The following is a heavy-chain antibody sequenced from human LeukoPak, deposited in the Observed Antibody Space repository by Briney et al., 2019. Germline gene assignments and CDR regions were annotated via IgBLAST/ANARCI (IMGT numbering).Heavy chain of an antibody. D-gene: IGHD6-19*01. J-gene: IGHJ4*02. Sequence: GGSLRLSCAGSGFTFSDYGIHWVRQAPGKGLEWVAVISYDGSTKYYVDSVKGRFTISRDNSKNTLYLQMNSLRPEDTAVYYCAKELASGWYDYWGQGTPVTVSS. V-gene: IGHV3-30*18. CDR3: AKELASGWYDY. CDR1: GFTFSDYG. CDR2: ISYDGSTK.